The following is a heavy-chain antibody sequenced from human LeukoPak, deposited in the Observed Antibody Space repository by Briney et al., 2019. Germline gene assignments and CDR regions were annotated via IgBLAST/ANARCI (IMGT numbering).Heavy chain of an antibody. CDR2: INHSGST. V-gene: IGHV4-34*01. D-gene: IGHD2-2*01. CDR1: GGSLSGYY. J-gene: IGHJ4*02. Sequence: PSETLSLTCAVSGGSLSGYYWTWIRQPPGKGLEWIGEINHSGSTNYNPSLKSRVTISVDTSKNQFSLKLSSVTAADTAVYYCASGTSHSRVDYWGQGTLVTVSS. CDR3: ASGTSHSRVDY.